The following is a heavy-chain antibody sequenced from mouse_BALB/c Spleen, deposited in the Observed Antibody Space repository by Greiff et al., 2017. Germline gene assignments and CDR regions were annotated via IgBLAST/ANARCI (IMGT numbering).Heavy chain of an antibody. CDR1: GYTFTSYW. J-gene: IGHJ4*01. Sequence: QVQLQQPGAELVKPGASVKLSCKASGYTFTSYWMHWVKQRPGQGLEWIGYINPSTGYTEYNQKFKDKATLTADKSSSTAYMQLSSLTSEDSAVYYCASPYGNYEDYWGQGTSVTVSS. D-gene: IGHD2-1*01. V-gene: IGHV1-7*01. CDR2: INPSTGYT. CDR3: ASPYGNYEDY.